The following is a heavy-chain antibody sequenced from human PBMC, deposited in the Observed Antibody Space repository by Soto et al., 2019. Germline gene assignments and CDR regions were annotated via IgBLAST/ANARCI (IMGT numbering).Heavy chain of an antibody. Sequence: GASVKVSCKASGGTFSSYTISWVRQAPGQGLEWMGRIIPILGIANYAQKFQGRVTITADKSTSTAYMELSSLRSEDTAVYYCARAGIAVAGYFDYWGQGTLVTVSS. CDR2: IIPILGIA. J-gene: IGHJ4*02. CDR3: ARAGIAVAGYFDY. V-gene: IGHV1-69*02. D-gene: IGHD6-19*01. CDR1: GGTFSSYT.